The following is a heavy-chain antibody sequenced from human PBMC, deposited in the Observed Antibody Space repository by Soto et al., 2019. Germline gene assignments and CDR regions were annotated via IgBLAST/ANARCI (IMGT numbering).Heavy chain of an antibody. CDR1: GFIFSNYE. CDR2: ISGNGLTT. D-gene: IGHD2-2*01. V-gene: IGHV3-23*01. Sequence: EVQLLESGGGLMQPGGSLRLSCAASGFIFSNYEMNWVRQAPGVGLEWVSSISGNGLTTHYADSVLGRFTISRDNSRNTLYLQMNRLSAEDTALYYCAKEQYAAAGPDSWGQGTLVTVSS. CDR3: AKEQYAAAGPDS. J-gene: IGHJ4*02.